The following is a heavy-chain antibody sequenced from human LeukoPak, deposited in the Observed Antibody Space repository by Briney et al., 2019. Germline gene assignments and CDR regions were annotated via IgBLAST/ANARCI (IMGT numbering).Heavy chain of an antibody. D-gene: IGHD3-22*01. CDR3: ARDGDYYDSSGSFDS. Sequence: SETLSLTCTVSGDSISNYYWSWVRQPAGKGLEWIGRYYTSESTDYNPSLKSRVTMSVDTSKNQFFLKLSSVTAADTAVYYCARDGDYYDSSGSFDSWGQGTLVTVSS. CDR1: GDSISNYY. CDR2: YYTSEST. J-gene: IGHJ4*02. V-gene: IGHV4-4*07.